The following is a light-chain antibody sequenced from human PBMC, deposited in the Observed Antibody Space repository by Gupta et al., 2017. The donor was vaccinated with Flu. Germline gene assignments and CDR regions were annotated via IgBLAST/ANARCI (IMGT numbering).Light chain of an antibody. CDR2: DAS. CDR3: QQYNNWPLT. CDR1: QSVSTN. Sequence: IVMTKSPATLSVSPGERATLFCRASQSVSTNFAWHQQRPGQAPRVLIYDASTRATGVPDRFSGGGSGTEFTLTISSLQSEDFAIYYCQQYNNWPLTFGQGTRVEIK. V-gene: IGKV3-15*01. J-gene: IGKJ1*01.